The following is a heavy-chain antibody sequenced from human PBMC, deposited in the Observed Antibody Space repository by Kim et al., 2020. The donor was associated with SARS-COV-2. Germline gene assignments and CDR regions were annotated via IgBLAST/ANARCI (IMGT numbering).Heavy chain of an antibody. J-gene: IGHJ4*02. CDR1: GFTFSSYG. V-gene: IGHV3-30*18. CDR3: AKATNFDY. D-gene: IGHD5-12*01. CDR2: ISYDGSNK. Sequence: GGSLRLSCAASGFTFSSYGMHWVRQAPGKGLEWVAVISYDGSNKYYADSVKGRFTISRDNSKNTLYLQMNSLRAEDTAVYYCAKATNFDYWGQGTLVTVSS.